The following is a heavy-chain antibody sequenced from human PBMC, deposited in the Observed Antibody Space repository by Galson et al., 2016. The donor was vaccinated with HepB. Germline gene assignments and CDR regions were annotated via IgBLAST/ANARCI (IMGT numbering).Heavy chain of an antibody. J-gene: IGHJ4*02. CDR1: GFSFSNSG. D-gene: IGHD3-16*01. Sequence: SLRLSCAASGFSFSNSGMSWVRQAPGRGLERVSGITRSGDATHYEDFVKGRFTISRDNSKNTLYLYMNNWTAGDTAIYYCGKHGGFDYWGQGALVTFSS. V-gene: IGHV3-23*01. CDR2: ITRSGDAT. CDR3: GKHGGFDY.